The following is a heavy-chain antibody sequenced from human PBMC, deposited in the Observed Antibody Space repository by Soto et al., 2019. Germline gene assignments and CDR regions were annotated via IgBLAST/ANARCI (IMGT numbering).Heavy chain of an antibody. D-gene: IGHD6-13*01. CDR3: AREKEERIAAAGTLWFDP. Sequence: SVKVSCKASGGTFSSYAISWVRQAPGQGLEWMGGIIPIFGTANYAQKFQGRVTITADESTSTAYMELSSLRSEDTAVYYCAREKEERIAAAGTLWFDPWGQGTLVTVSS. J-gene: IGHJ5*02. CDR2: IIPIFGTA. CDR1: GGTFSSYA. V-gene: IGHV1-69*13.